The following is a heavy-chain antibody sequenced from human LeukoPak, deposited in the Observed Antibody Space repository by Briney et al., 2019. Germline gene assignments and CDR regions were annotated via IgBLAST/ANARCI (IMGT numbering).Heavy chain of an antibody. CDR3: ARDKGDYSTSQHYYYYYMDV. J-gene: IGHJ6*03. CDR1: GFNFGNYG. V-gene: IGHV3-20*04. D-gene: IGHD4-11*01. CDR2: VRASGRTT. Sequence: GGSLRLSCAASGFNFGNYGMNWVRQAPGKGLEWVSGVRASGRTTDYADSVKGRFTISRDNAKNSLYLQMNSLRAEDTALYYCARDKGDYSTSQHYYYYYMDVWGKGTTVTVSS.